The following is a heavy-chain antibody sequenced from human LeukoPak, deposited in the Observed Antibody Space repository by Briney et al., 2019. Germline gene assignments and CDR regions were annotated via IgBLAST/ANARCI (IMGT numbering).Heavy chain of an antibody. Sequence: GGSLRLSCAGSRFTFSNYAMTWVRQAPGKGLEWVSTISVSGGSTYYADSVKGRFTISRDNSKSTLYLQVSSLRADDTAVYYCAKLKDGGNYWYFDLWGRGTLVTVSS. V-gene: IGHV3-23*01. CDR2: ISVSGGST. CDR3: AKLKDGGNYWYFDL. CDR1: RFTFSNYA. D-gene: IGHD4-23*01. J-gene: IGHJ2*01.